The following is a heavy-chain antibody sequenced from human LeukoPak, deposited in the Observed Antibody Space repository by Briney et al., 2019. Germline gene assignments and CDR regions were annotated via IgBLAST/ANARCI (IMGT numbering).Heavy chain of an antibody. CDR1: GDSIFSTNW. D-gene: IGHD3-16*02. CDR3: ARSPNKRVIEDY. Sequence: SETLSLTCAVSGDSIFSTNWWSWVRQPPGKGLEWIGEIYYSGSTHYSPSLKSRVTISIDKSKNHFSLKLTSVTAADTAVYYCARSPNKRVIEDYWGQGILVTVSS. V-gene: IGHV4-4*02. CDR2: IYYSGST. J-gene: IGHJ4*02.